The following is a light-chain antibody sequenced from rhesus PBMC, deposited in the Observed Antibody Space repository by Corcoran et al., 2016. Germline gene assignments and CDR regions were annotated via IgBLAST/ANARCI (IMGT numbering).Light chain of an antibody. V-gene: IGKV3-24*04. CDR1: QSVGSY. CDR3: QQSSNLLT. CDR2: GAS. J-gene: IGKJ4*01. Sequence: ETVVTQSPATLSLSPGERATLSCRASQSVGSYLAWYQQKPGQAPRLLTYGASSRATGFPDRVSGSGSGTDFPLTISSLGPEDVGVYYCQQSSNLLTFGGGTKVELK.